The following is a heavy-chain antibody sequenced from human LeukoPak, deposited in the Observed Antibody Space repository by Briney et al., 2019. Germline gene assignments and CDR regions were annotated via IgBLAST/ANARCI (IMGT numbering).Heavy chain of an antibody. D-gene: IGHD6-13*01. V-gene: IGHV1-18*01. Sequence: ASVKVSCKASGYTFTSYGISWVRQAPGQGLEWMGWISAYNGNTNYAQKLQGRVTMTTDTSTSTAYMELSSLRSEDTAVYYCASSNLGSWYQDLAEYFQHWGQGTLVTVSS. CDR1: GYTFTSYG. CDR3: ASSNLGSWYQDLAEYFQH. J-gene: IGHJ1*01. CDR2: ISAYNGNT.